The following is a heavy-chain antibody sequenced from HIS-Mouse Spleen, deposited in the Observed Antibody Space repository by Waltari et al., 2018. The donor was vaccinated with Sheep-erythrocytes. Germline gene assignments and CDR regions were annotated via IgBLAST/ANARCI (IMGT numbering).Heavy chain of an antibody. CDR1: GFTFSSYA. Sequence: EVQLLESGGGLVQPGGSLRLSCAASGFTFSSYAMSWVRQAPGKGLEGVSAISGSDGSTYYADSVKGRFTISRDNSKNTLDLQMNSLRAEDTAVYYCAKGDITMVRGVSGYCGQGTLVTVSS. V-gene: IGHV3-23*01. CDR3: AKGDITMVRGVSGY. J-gene: IGHJ4*02. CDR2: ISGSDGST. D-gene: IGHD3-10*01.